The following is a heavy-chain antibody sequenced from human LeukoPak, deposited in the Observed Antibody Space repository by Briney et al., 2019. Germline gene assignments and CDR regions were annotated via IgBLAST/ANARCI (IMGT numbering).Heavy chain of an antibody. CDR3: ARDGGLHTNFDY. CDR2: ISWNSGSI. J-gene: IGHJ4*02. V-gene: IGHV3-9*01. Sequence: PGGSLRLSCAASGFTFDDYGMHWVRQAPGKGLEWVSGISWNSGSIGYADSVKGRFTASRDNANNLLYLQMNRLRAEDTAVYYCARDGGLHTNFDYWGQGTLLTVSS. CDR1: GFTFDDYG. D-gene: IGHD5-12*01.